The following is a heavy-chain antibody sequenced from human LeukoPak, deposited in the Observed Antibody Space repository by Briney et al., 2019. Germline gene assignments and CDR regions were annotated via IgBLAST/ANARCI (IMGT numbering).Heavy chain of an antibody. CDR3: AREIGYGDYVNYFDY. CDR2: ISSSSSYI. V-gene: IGHV3-21*01. D-gene: IGHD4-17*01. J-gene: IGHJ4*02. Sequence: GGSLRLPCAASGFTFSSYSMNWVRQAPGKGLEWVSSISSSSSYIYYADSVKGRFTISRDNAKNSLYLQMISLRAEDTAVYYCAREIGYGDYVNYFDYWGQGTLVTVSS. CDR1: GFTFSSYS.